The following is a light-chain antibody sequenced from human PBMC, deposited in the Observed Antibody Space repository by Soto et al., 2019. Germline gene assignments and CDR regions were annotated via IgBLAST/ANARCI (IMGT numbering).Light chain of an antibody. Sequence: EIVMTQSPVTLSVSPGERATLSCRASQSVDGKLAWYQQKPGQAPRLLIYGASTRATGIPARFSGSGSGTEFTLTISSLQSEDFAVYYRQQYNNWPSITFGQGTRLEIK. J-gene: IGKJ5*01. CDR3: QQYNNWPSIT. CDR2: GAS. CDR1: QSVDGK. V-gene: IGKV3-15*01.